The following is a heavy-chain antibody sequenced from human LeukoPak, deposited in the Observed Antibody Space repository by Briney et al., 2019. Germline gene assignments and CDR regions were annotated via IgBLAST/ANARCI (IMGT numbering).Heavy chain of an antibody. D-gene: IGHD4-17*01. CDR1: GGSISSGGYY. Sequence: PSETLSLTCTVSGGSISSGGYYWSWIRQHPGTGLEWIGYIYYSGSTYYNPSLKSRVTISVDTSKNQFSLKLSSVTAADTAVYYCARTTVTTASDYWGQGTLVTVSS. J-gene: IGHJ4*02. CDR3: ARTTVTTASDY. CDR2: IYYSGST. V-gene: IGHV4-31*03.